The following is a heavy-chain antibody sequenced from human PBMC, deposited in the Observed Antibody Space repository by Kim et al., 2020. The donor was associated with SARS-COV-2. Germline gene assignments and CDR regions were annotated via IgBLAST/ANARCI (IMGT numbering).Heavy chain of an antibody. V-gene: IGHV3-21*06. D-gene: IGHD2-2*01. J-gene: IGHJ6*02. Sequence: GLEWVASITRGRSYIYYADSVKGRFTISRDNAKDSLFLQMNSLRAEDTAVYYCARVMGTIISYFYGMDVWGHGSSVTVSS. CDR2: ITRGRSYI. CDR3: ARVMGTIISYFYGMDV.